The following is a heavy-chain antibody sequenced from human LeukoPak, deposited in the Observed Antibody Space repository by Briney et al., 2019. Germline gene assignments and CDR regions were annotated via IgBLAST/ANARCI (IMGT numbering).Heavy chain of an antibody. D-gene: IGHD4/OR15-4a*01. Sequence: GGSLRLSCTVSGITVRSNSMSWVRQAPGKGLEWVSFIYSDNTHYSDSVKGRLTISRDNSKNTLYLQMNSLRAEDTGVYYCARRAGAYSHPYDYWGQGTLVTVSS. CDR1: GITVRSNS. V-gene: IGHV3-53*01. J-gene: IGHJ4*02. CDR2: IYSDNT. CDR3: ARRAGAYSHPYDY.